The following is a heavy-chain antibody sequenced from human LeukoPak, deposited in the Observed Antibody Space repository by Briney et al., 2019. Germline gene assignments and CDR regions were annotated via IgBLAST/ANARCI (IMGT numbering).Heavy chain of an antibody. CDR3: AKGYGILTSYSPPHD. J-gene: IGHJ4*02. Sequence: SGGSLRLSCAASGFTFKIYNMNWVRQAPGKGLEWVSSISSRSSHVNYADSVKGRFTISRDDAKNSLYLQMNSLRAENTAVYYCAKGYGILTSYSPPHDWGQGTLVTVSS. CDR1: GFTFKIYN. D-gene: IGHD3-9*01. V-gene: IGHV3-21*01. CDR2: ISSRSSHV.